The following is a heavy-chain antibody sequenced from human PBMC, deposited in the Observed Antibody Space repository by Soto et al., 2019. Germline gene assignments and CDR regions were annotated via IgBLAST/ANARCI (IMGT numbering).Heavy chain of an antibody. CDR3: TTQGYDDY. V-gene: IGHV3-9*01. CDR1: GFTFDDYA. CDR2: ISRNSDTI. Sequence: PGGSLRLSCAASGFTFDDYAMHWVRQPLGRGLEWVSGISRNSDTIGYADSVKGRFTISRDNAKNSLYLQMNSLRTEDTALYYCTTQGYDDYWGQGTLVTVSS. J-gene: IGHJ4*02. D-gene: IGHD2-15*01.